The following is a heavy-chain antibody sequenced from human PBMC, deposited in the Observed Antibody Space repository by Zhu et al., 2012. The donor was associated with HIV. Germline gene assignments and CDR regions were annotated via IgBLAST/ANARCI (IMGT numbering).Heavy chain of an antibody. CDR2: IYYSGIT. CDR1: GGSISRTHW. CDR3: ATWGNSGDYGRHLGS. D-gene: IGHD4-17*01. Sequence: QVQLRESGPGVVKPSGTLSLTCGVSGGSISRTHWWTWVRQPPGKELQWIGEIYYSGITNYSPSLKSRVSVSLDKSKNQFSLKLTSVTAADTAVYYCATWGNSGDYGRHLGSWGRGTLVTVSS. J-gene: IGHJ4*02. V-gene: IGHV4-4*02.